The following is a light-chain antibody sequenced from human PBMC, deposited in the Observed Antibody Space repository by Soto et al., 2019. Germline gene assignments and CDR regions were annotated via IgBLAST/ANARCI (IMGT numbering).Light chain of an antibody. Sequence: DIQMTQSPSTLSASVGDRVAITCRASQDIRSWVAWYQQRPGKAPKLLIYDASRLKSGVPPRFSGSGSGTEFTLTISSLQPEDFATYYCQQSYSTPRTFGQGTKVEIK. CDR3: QQSYSTPRT. J-gene: IGKJ1*01. CDR1: QDIRSW. CDR2: DAS. V-gene: IGKV1-5*01.